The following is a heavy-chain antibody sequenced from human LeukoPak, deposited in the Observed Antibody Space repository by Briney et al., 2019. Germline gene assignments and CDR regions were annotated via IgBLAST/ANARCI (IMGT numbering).Heavy chain of an antibody. CDR3: AGGKLVATSKAVAIDY. V-gene: IGHV3-74*01. Sequence: GGSLRLSCAASGFTFSNSWLHWVRQAPGKGLVWVSRINERGSSTSYADSVKGRFTISRDNAKNTLYLQMNNLRADDTAVYYCAGGKLVATSKAVAIDYWGQGTLVTVSS. CDR2: INERGSST. J-gene: IGHJ4*02. D-gene: IGHD5-12*01. CDR1: GFTFSNSW.